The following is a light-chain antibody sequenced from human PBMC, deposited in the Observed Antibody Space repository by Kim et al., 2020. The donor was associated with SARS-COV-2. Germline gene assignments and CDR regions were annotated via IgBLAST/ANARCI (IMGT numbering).Light chain of an antibody. CDR3: CSYAGSSTL. V-gene: IGLV2-23*02. CDR2: EVS. J-gene: IGLJ2*01. Sequence: PGQSITISCTGASSDVGGYNLVAWYQQQPGKVPKLMIYEVSERPSGVSNRFSGSKSGNTASLTISGLQTEDEADYYCCSYAGSSTLFGGGTQLTVL. CDR1: SSDVGGYNL.